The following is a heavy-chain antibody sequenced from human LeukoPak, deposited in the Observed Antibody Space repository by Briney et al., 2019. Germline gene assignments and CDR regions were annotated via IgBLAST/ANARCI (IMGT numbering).Heavy chain of an antibody. V-gene: IGHV3-23*01. CDR2: ISASGGST. J-gene: IGHJ4*02. CDR3: AKDQGWEPPHHLDS. D-gene: IGHD1-26*01. CDR1: GFTFSSSA. Sequence: PGGSLRLSCAASGFTFSSSAMSWVRQVPGKGLEWVSGISASGGSTYYADSVRGRFTISRDNSKNTLYVQMNSLRDEDTAVYYCAKDQGWEPPHHLDSWGQGTLVTVSS.